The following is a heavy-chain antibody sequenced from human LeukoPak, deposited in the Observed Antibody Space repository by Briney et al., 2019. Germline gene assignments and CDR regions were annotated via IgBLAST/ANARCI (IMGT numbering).Heavy chain of an antibody. Sequence: SETLSLTCTVSGGSLSSYYWSWIRQPAGKGLEWIGRIHTSGSTNYNPSLKSRVTISVDTSKNQFSLKLSSVTAADTAVYYCAREDDGITGTGISDYWGQGTLVTVSS. V-gene: IGHV4-4*07. CDR3: AREDDGITGTGISDY. CDR2: IHTSGST. J-gene: IGHJ4*02. CDR1: GGSLSSYY. D-gene: IGHD1-20*01.